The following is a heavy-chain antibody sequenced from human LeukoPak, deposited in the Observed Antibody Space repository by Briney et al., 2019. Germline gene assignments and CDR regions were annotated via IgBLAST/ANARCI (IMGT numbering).Heavy chain of an antibody. D-gene: IGHD3-10*01. CDR1: GGSISSYY. V-gene: IGHV4-59*01. Sequence: SETLSLTCTVSGGSISSYYWSWIRQPPGKGLEWIGYIYYSGSTNYNPSLKSRVTISVDTSKNQFSLKLSSVTAADTAVYYCARAPSGSYGYYGPDVWGQGTTVTVSS. CDR2: IYYSGST. J-gene: IGHJ6*02. CDR3: ARAPSGSYGYYGPDV.